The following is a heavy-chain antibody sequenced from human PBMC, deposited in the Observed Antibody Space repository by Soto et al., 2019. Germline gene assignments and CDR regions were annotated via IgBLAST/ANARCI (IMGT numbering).Heavy chain of an antibody. CDR2: ISWNSGSI. V-gene: IGHV3-9*01. CDR3: AKDKEGGDFWSGFQFDY. J-gene: IGHJ4*02. CDR1: GFTFYDYA. Sequence: GGSLRLSCAASGFTFYDYAMHWVRQAPGKGLEWVSGISWNSGSIGYADSVKGRFTISRDNAKNSLYLQMNSLRAEDTALYYCAKDKEGGDFWSGFQFDYWGQGTLVTVSS. D-gene: IGHD3-3*01.